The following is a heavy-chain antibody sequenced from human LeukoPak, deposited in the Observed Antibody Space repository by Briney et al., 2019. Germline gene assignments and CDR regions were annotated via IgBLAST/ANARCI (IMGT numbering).Heavy chain of an antibody. J-gene: IGHJ4*02. D-gene: IGHD3-10*01. CDR2: IYHSGMT. CDR3: ASHYYGSGSYLSY. Sequence: SETLSLTCAVSGGSISSPNWWSWVRQPPGKGLEWIGEIYHSGMTNYKTSLKSRVTISVDESKNQFSLKLSSVTAADTAVYYCASHYYGSGSYLSYWGQGTLVTVSS. V-gene: IGHV4-4*02. CDR1: GGSISSPNW.